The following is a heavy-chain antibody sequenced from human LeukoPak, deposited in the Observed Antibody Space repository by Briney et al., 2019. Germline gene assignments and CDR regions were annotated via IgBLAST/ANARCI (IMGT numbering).Heavy chain of an antibody. CDR1: GYTFTGYY. J-gene: IGHJ5*02. CDR2: INPNSGGT. CDR3: ARDADYYDTWFDP. Sequence: ASVKVSCKGSGYTFTGYYMHWVRQAPGQGLEWMGWINPNSGGTNYAQKFQGRVTMTRDTSISTAYMELSRLRSDDTAVYYCARDADYYDTWFDPWGQGTLVTVSS. V-gene: IGHV1-2*02. D-gene: IGHD3-22*01.